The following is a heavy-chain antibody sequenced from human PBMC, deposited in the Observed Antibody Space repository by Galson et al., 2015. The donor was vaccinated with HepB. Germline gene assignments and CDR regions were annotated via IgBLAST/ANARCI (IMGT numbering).Heavy chain of an antibody. CDR1: GFTFSNSG. J-gene: IGHJ4*02. CDR2: IPSDGSNT. V-gene: IGHV3-30*03. Sequence: SLRLSCAASGFTFSNSGMHWVRQAPGKGLEWVAVIPSDGSNTFYADSVKGRFTISRDNFQNTLYLEMNSLRPEDTAVYYCATELLRSGETSDFWGQGTLVTVSS. D-gene: IGHD3-16*01. CDR3: ATELLRSGETSDF.